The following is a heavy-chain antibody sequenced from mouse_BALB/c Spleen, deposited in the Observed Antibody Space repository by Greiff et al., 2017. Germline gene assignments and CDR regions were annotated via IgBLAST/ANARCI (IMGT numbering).Heavy chain of an antibody. CDR2: IWGDGST. D-gene: IGHD1-1*01. J-gene: IGHJ4*01. V-gene: IGHV2-6-7*01. CDR1: GFSLTGYG. CDR3: ARDRDYYGSIYGDYAMDY. Sequence: VQLKESGPGLVAPSQSLSITCTVSGFSLTGYGVNWVRQPPGKGLEWLGMIWGDGSTDYNSALKSRLSISKDNSKSQVFLKMNSLQTDDTARYYCARDRDYYGSIYGDYAMDYWGQGTSVTVSS.